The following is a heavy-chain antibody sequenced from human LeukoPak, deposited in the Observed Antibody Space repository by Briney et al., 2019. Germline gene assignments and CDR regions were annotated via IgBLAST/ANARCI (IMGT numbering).Heavy chain of an antibody. V-gene: IGHV3-23*01. CDR2: ISAGGGST. CDR3: AKGGFTGWFDP. CDR1: GFTFSSYE. D-gene: IGHD3-10*01. J-gene: IGHJ5*02. Sequence: GGSLRLSCAASGFTFSSYEMNWVRQAPGKGLEWVSAISAGGGSTYYADSVKGRFTISRDNSKNTLYLQMNSLRVEDTAVYNCAKGGFTGWFDPWGQGTLVTVSS.